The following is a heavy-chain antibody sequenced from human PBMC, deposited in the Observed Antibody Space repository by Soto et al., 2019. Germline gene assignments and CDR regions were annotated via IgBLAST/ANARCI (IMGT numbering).Heavy chain of an antibody. CDR2: INSDGSST. Sequence: LRLSCAASGFTFSSYWMHWVRQAPGKGLVWVSRINSDGSSTSYADSVKGRFTISRDNAKNTLYLQMNSLRAEDTAVYYCARPATVYYYGMDVWGQGTTVTVSS. D-gene: IGHD4-17*01. CDR1: GFTFSSYW. CDR3: ARPATVYYYGMDV. V-gene: IGHV3-74*01. J-gene: IGHJ6*02.